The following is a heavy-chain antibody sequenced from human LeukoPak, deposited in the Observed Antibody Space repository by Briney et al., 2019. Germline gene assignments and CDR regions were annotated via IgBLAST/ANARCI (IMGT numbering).Heavy chain of an antibody. CDR2: ISGSGGST. V-gene: IGHV3-23*01. CDR1: GFTFSSYA. CDR3: AIHYYDSSGHLDY. J-gene: IGHJ4*02. D-gene: IGHD3-22*01. Sequence: GGSLRLSCAASGFTFSSYAMGWVRQAPGKGLEWVSAISGSGGSTYYADSVKGRFTISRDNSKNTLYLQMNSLRAEDTAVYYCAIHYYDSSGHLDYWGQGTLVTVSS.